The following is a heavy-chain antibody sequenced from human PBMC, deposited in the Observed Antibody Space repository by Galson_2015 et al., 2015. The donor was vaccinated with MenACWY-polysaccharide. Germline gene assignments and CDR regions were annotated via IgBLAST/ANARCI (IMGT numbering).Heavy chain of an antibody. CDR1: GGSISSGSYY. CDR3: ARFTQTDAFDI. CDR2: IYTSGST. D-gene: IGHD3-16*01. Sequence: TLSLTCTVSGGSISSGSYYWSWIRQPAGKGLEWIGRIYTSGSTNYNPSLKSRVTISVETSKNQFSLKLSSVTAADTAVYYCARFTQTDAFDIWGQGTMVTVSS. J-gene: IGHJ3*02. V-gene: IGHV4-61*02.